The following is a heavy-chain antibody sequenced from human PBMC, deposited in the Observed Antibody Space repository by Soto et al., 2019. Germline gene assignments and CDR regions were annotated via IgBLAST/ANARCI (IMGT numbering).Heavy chain of an antibody. Sequence: SVKVSCKASGGTFSSYAISWVRQAPGQGLEWMGGIIPIFGTANYAQKFQGRVTITADKSTSTAYMELSSLRSEDTAVCYCASIVVVPAALRNYYGMDVWGQGTTVTVSS. CDR1: GGTFSSYA. CDR2: IIPIFGTA. V-gene: IGHV1-69*06. J-gene: IGHJ6*02. CDR3: ASIVVVPAALRNYYGMDV. D-gene: IGHD2-2*01.